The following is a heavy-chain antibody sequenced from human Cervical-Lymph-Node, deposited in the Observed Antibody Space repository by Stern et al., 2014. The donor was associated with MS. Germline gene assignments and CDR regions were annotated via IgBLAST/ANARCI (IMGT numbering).Heavy chain of an antibody. Sequence: EVQLLQSGAEVKKPGESLKISCKLSGYSFTIYYIAWVRQMPGKGLEWMGVIYPYDSDTTYSPSFQGQVTISADKSNTTAYLQWSSLRASDTAMYYCARHVQGFDYWGQGTLVTVSS. CDR2: IYPYDSDT. CDR1: GYSFTIYY. CDR3: ARHVQGFDY. V-gene: IGHV5-51*01. J-gene: IGHJ4*02.